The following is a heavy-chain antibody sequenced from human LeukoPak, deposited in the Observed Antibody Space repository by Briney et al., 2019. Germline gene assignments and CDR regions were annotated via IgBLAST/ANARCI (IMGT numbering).Heavy chain of an antibody. J-gene: IGHJ4*02. CDR1: GYSISSGYY. Sequence: SETLSLTCTVSGYSISSGYYWAWIRQPPGKGLEWIGSIFHTGSTYHNPSLKSRVTISVDTSKNQFSLKLNSVTAADTAVYYCARDHSSSSEDYWGQGTLVTVSS. V-gene: IGHV4-38-2*02. CDR2: IFHTGST. D-gene: IGHD6-13*01. CDR3: ARDHSSSSEDY.